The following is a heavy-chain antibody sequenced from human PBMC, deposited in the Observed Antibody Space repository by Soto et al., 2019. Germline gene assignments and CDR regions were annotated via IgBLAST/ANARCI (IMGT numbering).Heavy chain of an antibody. D-gene: IGHD6-13*01. CDR2: INAGNGNT. V-gene: IGHV1-3*01. Sequence: GASVKVTCKDSGYTLTSNARQWVRQAPGQRLEWMGWINAGNGNTKYSQKFQGRVTITRDTSASTAYMELSSLRSEDTAVYYCARDVQYSSSPTLFDYWGQGTLVTVSS. CDR1: GYTLTSNA. J-gene: IGHJ4*02. CDR3: ARDVQYSSSPTLFDY.